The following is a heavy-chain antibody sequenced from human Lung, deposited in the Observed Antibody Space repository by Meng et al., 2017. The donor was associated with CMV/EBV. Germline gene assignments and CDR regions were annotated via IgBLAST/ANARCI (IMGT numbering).Heavy chain of an antibody. Sequence: GSLRLXXTVSGGSISSYFWSWIRQPPGKGLEWIGYIYYSGSTNYNPSLKSRVTISVDTSKNQFSLKLSSVTAADTAVYYCARDLTREVAWGFDPWGQGTXVTVSS. J-gene: IGHJ5*02. CDR2: IYYSGST. D-gene: IGHD7-27*01. CDR3: ARDLTREVAWGFDP. V-gene: IGHV4-59*01. CDR1: GGSISSYF.